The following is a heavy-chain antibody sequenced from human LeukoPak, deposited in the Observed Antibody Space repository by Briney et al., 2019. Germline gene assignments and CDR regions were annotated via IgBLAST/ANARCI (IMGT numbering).Heavy chain of an antibody. J-gene: IGHJ6*03. Sequence: SETLPLTCTVSGGSISSYYWSWIRQPPGKGLEWIGYIYYSGSTNYNPSLKSRVTISVDTSKNQFSLKLSSVTAADTAVYYCARGGEYSYGPTSPYYYYYMDVWGKGTTVTVSS. CDR1: GGSISSYY. CDR2: IYYSGST. CDR3: ARGGEYSYGPTSPYYYYYMDV. V-gene: IGHV4-59*01. D-gene: IGHD5-18*01.